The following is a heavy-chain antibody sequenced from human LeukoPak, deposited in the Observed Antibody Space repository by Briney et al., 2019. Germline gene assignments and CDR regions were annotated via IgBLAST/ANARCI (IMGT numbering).Heavy chain of an antibody. CDR2: INHSGST. Sequence: PSETLSLTCAVYGGSFSGYYWSWIRQPPGKGLEWIGEINHSGSTNYNPSLKGRVTISVDTSKNQFSLKLSSVTAADTAVYYCARRRYYYYMDVWGKGTTVTVSS. V-gene: IGHV4-34*01. CDR3: ARRRYYYYMDV. J-gene: IGHJ6*03. CDR1: GGSFSGYY.